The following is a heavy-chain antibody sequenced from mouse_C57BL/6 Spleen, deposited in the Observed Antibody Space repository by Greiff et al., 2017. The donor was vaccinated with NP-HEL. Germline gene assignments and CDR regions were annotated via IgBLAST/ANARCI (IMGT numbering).Heavy chain of an antibody. V-gene: IGHV1-81*01. Sequence: QVQLQQPGAELARPGASVKLSCKASGYTFTSYGISWVKQRTGQGLEWIGAIYPRSGYTYYNEKFKGKATLTADKPSSTAYMELRSLTSEDSAVYFCAGERDQDYALDYWGQGTSVTVSS. J-gene: IGHJ4*01. CDR3: AGERDQDYALDY. CDR1: GYTFTSYG. CDR2: IYPRSGYT. D-gene: IGHD3-3*01.